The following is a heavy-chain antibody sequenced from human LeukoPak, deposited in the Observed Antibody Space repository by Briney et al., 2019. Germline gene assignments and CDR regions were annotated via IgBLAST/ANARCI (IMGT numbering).Heavy chain of an antibody. CDR2: IYHSGST. CDR1: GYSISSGYY. V-gene: IGHV4-38-2*01. D-gene: IGHD2-15*01. J-gene: IGHJ5*02. Sequence: PSETLSLTCAVSGYSISSGYYWGWIRQPPGKGLEWIGSIYHSGSTYYNPSLKSRVTISVDTSKNQFSLKLSSVTAADTAVYYCARVAVCSGGSCYSGWFDPWGLGTLVTVSS. CDR3: ARVAVCSGGSCYSGWFDP.